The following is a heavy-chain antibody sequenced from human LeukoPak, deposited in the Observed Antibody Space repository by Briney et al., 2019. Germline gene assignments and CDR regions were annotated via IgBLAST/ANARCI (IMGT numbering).Heavy chain of an antibody. CDR2: IYHSGST. V-gene: IGHV4-30-2*01. CDR3: ARGGGYDSELYYYYGMDV. D-gene: IGHD5-12*01. J-gene: IGHJ6*02. CDR1: GGSISSGGYS. Sequence: PSQTLSLTCAVSGGSISSGGYSWSWIRQPPGKGLEWIGYIYHSGSTYYNPSLKSRVTISVDRSKNQSSLKLSSVTAADTAVYYCARGGGYDSELYYYYGMDVWGQGTTVTVSS.